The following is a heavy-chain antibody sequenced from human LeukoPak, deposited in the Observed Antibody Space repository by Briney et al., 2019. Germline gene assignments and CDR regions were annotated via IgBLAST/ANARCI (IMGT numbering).Heavy chain of an antibody. CDR3: ARDLISIAAAAFDY. D-gene: IGHD6-13*01. V-gene: IGHV1-2*02. CDR2: INPNSGET. Sequence: GASVKVSCKASGYTFSDYYIHWVRQAPGQGLEWMGWINPNSGETNYTQKFQGRVTMTRDRSITTAYMELSRRRSDDTAVYYCARDLISIAAAAFDYWGQGTLVTVSS. CDR1: GYTFSDYY. J-gene: IGHJ4*02.